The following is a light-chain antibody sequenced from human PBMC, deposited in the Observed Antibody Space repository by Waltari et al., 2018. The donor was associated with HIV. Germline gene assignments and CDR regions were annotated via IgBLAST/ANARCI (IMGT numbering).Light chain of an antibody. CDR1: QSVSSSY. Sequence: IVLTQSPGTLSLSPGERATLSCRASQSVSSSYLAWYQQKPGQAPRLLIYGASSRATGIPDRFSGSGSGTDFTLTISRLEPEDFAVYYCQHYGSSPTFGQGTKVEI. V-gene: IGKV3-20*01. J-gene: IGKJ1*01. CDR2: GAS. CDR3: QHYGSSPT.